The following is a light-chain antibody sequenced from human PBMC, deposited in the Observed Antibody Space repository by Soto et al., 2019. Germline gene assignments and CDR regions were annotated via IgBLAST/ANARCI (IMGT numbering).Light chain of an antibody. V-gene: IGLV2-14*01. CDR2: DVS. CDR1: SGDVGGYNY. Sequence: QSVLTQPASVSGSPGQSITISCTGTSGDVGGYNYVSWYQQHPGKAPKLMIYDVSNRPSGVSNRFSGSKSGNTASLTISGLQAEDEADYYCSSYTGSSTLDVFGTGTKVTVL. J-gene: IGLJ1*01. CDR3: SSYTGSSTLDV.